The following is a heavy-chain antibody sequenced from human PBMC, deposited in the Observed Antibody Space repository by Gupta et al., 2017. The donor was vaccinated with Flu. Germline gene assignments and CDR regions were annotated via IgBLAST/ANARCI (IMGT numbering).Heavy chain of an antibody. CDR1: GFTFSPSG. CDR3: AKVPPFASGNYHEFFDY. V-gene: IGHV3-23*01. Sequence: EVQLLESGGGLVQPGGSLRPPCDASGFTFSPSGLTWVRQAPGKDLEWFAFISGSGATTYYADAVKGRFTRYRDNSKKTLYLQMNSLRVEDTAVYYCAKVPPFASGNYHEFFDYWDQGTLVTVSS. CDR2: ISGSGATT. D-gene: IGHD3-10*01. J-gene: IGHJ4*02.